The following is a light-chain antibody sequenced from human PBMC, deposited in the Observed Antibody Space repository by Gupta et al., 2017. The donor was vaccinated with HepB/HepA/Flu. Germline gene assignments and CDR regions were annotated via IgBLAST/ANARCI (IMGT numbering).Light chain of an antibody. J-gene: IGLJ2*01. CDR3: QSYDSSMSAHVV. V-gene: IGLV1-40*01. CDR2: GNS. CDR1: SSNIGAGYD. Sequence: QSVLTQPPSVSGAPGPPVTISCTGSSSNIGAGYDVLRYQQLPGTAPNLLIYGNSNRPSGVPDRFSGSKSGTSASLAITGLQAEDEADYYCQSYDSSMSAHVVFGGGTKLTVL.